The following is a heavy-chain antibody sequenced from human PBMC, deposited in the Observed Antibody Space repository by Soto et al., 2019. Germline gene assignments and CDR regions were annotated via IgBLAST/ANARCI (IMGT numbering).Heavy chain of an antibody. CDR1: GGTFGSDA. V-gene: IGHV1-69*06. CDR2: IIPIFGTT. Sequence: SSAKVSCKASGGTFGSDAITWVRQAPGQGLEWVGRIIPIFGTTNYAQNLQGRVTISADKSTLTSYMELHSLTSDDTALYYCARDRTDSGYYTNWLDPWGQGTQVTVPS. CDR3: ARDRTDSGYYTNWLDP. J-gene: IGHJ5*02. D-gene: IGHD3-22*01.